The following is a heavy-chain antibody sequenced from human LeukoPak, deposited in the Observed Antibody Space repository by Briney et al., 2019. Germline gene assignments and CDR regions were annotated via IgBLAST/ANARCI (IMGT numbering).Heavy chain of an antibody. CDR1: GGSISSSSYY. Sequence: TSETLSLTCTVSGGSISSSSYYWGWIRQPPGKGLEWIGSIYYSGSTYYNPSLKSRVTISVDTSKNQFSLKLSSVTAADTAVYYCARGATIPHWGQGTLVTVSS. CDR3: ARGATIPH. D-gene: IGHD2-2*02. CDR2: IYYSGST. V-gene: IGHV4-39*07. J-gene: IGHJ4*02.